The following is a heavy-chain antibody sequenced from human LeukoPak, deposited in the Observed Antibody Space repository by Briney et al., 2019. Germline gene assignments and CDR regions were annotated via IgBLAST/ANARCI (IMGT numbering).Heavy chain of an antibody. Sequence: GGSLRLSCEASGFSIKIYEINWVRQAPGKALEWVSYISSRGTTMYYADSVKGRFTVSRDNAENSVYLQMKSVKAEDTAVYRCARENVNGYPSIDSWGQGTLVAASS. D-gene: IGHD6-25*01. J-gene: IGHJ4*02. CDR1: GFSIKIYE. V-gene: IGHV3-48*03. CDR3: ARENVNGYPSIDS. CDR2: ISSRGTTM.